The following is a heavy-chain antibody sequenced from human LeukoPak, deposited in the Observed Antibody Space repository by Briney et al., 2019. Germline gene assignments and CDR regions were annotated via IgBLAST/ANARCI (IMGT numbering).Heavy chain of an antibody. CDR3: ARNYGDYIGIMAPFDY. CDR1: GYTFTSYA. V-gene: IGHV1-3*01. J-gene: IGHJ4*02. D-gene: IGHD4-17*01. CDR2: INAGNGNT. Sequence: GASVKVSRKASGYTFTSYAMHWVRQAPGQRLEWMGWINAGNGNTKYSQKFQGRVTITRDTSASTAYMELSSLRSEDTAVYYCARNYGDYIGIMAPFDYWGQGTLVTVSS.